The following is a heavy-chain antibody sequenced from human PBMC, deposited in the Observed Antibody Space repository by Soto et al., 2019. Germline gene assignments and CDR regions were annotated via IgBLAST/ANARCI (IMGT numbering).Heavy chain of an antibody. V-gene: IGHV1-69*01. Sequence: QVQLVQSGAEVKKPGSSVKVSCKASGGTFSSYAIGWVRQAPGQGLEWMGGIIPIFGTANYAQKFQGRVTITADESTSTAYMELSSLRSEDTAVYYCASTGWGTVTTNWFDPWGQGTLVTVSS. D-gene: IGHD4-17*01. CDR3: ASTGWGTVTTNWFDP. CDR2: IIPIFGTA. CDR1: GGTFSSYA. J-gene: IGHJ5*02.